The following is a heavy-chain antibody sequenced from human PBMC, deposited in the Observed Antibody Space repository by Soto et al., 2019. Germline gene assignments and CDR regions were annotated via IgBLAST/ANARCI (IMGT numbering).Heavy chain of an antibody. Sequence: QLQLQESGPGLVKPSETLSLTCTVSGGSISSSSYYWGWIRQPPGKGLEWIGSIYYSGSTYYNPPPTSRVPTYVAPSRIQSSRTLSSGTAADTAVYYCARHSGRLRAVYFDLWGRGTLVTVSS. CDR3: ARHSGRLRAVYFDL. CDR2: IYYSGST. J-gene: IGHJ2*01. D-gene: IGHD6-19*01. CDR1: GGSISSSSYY. V-gene: IGHV4-39*01.